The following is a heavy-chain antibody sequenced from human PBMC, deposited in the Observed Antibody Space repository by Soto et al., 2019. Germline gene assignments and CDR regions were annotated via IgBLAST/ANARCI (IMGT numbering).Heavy chain of an antibody. CDR1: GASIISDGYF. J-gene: IGHJ5*02. CDR3: ARVPTYYREIIGDQPFHP. D-gene: IGHD2-21*01. V-gene: IGHV4-31*01. Sequence: QVQLQESGPGVVEPSQTLSLICAVSGASIISDGYFWAWIRQHTEKGMDWIGHIQYTGGATYSPSYNPYLKSLVTISVDTSKSLFSLKLTSVSAADTAVYYCARVPTYYREIIGDQPFHPWGQGTLVTVSS. CDR2: IQYTGGATYSP.